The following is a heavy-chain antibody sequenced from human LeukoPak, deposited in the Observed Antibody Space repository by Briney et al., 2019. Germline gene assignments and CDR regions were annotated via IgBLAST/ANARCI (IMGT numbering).Heavy chain of an antibody. CDR1: GFTFSIYA. V-gene: IGHV3-23*01. CDR2: ISASDSRP. D-gene: IGHD5-18*01. Sequence: GGSLRLPCAASGFTFSIYAMSWVRQAPGKGLEWVSAISASDSRPYYADSVKGRFTISRDNSKNTLYLQLNSLRAEDTAIYYCAKDLSYGFDYWGQGTLVTVSS. CDR3: AKDLSYGFDY. J-gene: IGHJ4*02.